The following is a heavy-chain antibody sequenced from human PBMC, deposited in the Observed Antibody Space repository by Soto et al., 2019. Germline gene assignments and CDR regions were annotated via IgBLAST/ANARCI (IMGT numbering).Heavy chain of an antibody. CDR1: GYTFTCYY. CDR2: INPNSGGT. Sequence: ASVKVSCKASGYTFTCYYMHWVRQAPGQGLEWMGWINPNSGGTNYAQKFQGRVTMTRDTSISTAYMELSRLRSDDTAVYYCAYYSSSSSGPHRADDAFDIWGQGTMVTVSS. CDR3: AYYSSSSSGPHRADDAFDI. D-gene: IGHD6-6*01. V-gene: IGHV1-2*02. J-gene: IGHJ3*02.